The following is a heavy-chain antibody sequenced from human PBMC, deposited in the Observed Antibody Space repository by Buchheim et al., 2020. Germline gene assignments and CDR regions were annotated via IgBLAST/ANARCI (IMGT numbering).Heavy chain of an antibody. CDR1: GFTFSSYG. Sequence: QVQLMESGGGVVQPGRSLRLSCAASGFTFSSYGMHWVRQAPGKGLEWVAVISYDGSNKYYADSVKGRFTISRDNSKNTLYLQMNSLRAEDTAVYYCAKEGRGYSYGYIDYWGQGTL. V-gene: IGHV3-30*18. D-gene: IGHD5-18*01. J-gene: IGHJ4*02. CDR2: ISYDGSNK. CDR3: AKEGRGYSYGYIDY.